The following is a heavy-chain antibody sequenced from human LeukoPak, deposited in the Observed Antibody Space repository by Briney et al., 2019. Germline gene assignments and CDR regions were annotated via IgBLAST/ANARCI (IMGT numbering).Heavy chain of an antibody. CDR3: ARGRNGYTFGY. J-gene: IGHJ4*02. CDR1: GGSINTYY. V-gene: IGHV4-59*01. CDR2: IYYSGST. D-gene: IGHD5-24*01. Sequence: PSETLSLTCTVSGGSINTYYWSWIRQPPGKGLEWIGYIYYSGSTNYNPSLKSRVTISVDTSKNQFSLKLSPVTPADTAVYYCARGRNGYTFGYWGQGTLVTVSS.